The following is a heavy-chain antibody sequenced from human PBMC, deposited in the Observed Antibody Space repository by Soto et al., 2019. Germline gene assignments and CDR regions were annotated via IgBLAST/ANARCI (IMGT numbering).Heavy chain of an antibody. CDR1: GFTFDDYA. V-gene: IGHV3-9*01. CDR3: AKDLHSSSSYSDY. CDR2: ISWNSGSI. D-gene: IGHD6-6*01. J-gene: IGHJ4*02. Sequence: GGSLRLSCAASGFTFDDYAMHWVRQAPGKGLEWVSGISWNSGSIGYADSVKGRFTISRDSAKNSLYLQMNSLRAEDTALYYCAKDLHSSSSYSDYWGQGTLVTVSS.